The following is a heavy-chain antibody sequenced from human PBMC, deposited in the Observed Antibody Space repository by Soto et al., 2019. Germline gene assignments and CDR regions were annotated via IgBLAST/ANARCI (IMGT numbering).Heavy chain of an antibody. V-gene: IGHV4-30-4*01. CDR3: ARDLWVEPELYYYRMDV. J-gene: IGHJ6*02. D-gene: IGHD1-1*01. Sequence: SGTLSLTCTVSGDSISSADYYWSWIRQTRGKGLEWIGHIFYSGTTYYNPSLKSRLTISVDTSKNHFSLRLTSVTPADTAVYYCARDLWVEPELYYYRMDVWGQGTTVTVSS. CDR2: IFYSGTT. CDR1: GDSISSADYY.